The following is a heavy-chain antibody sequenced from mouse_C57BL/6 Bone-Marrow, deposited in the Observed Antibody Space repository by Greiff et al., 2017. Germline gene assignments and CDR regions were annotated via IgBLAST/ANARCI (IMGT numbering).Heavy chain of an antibody. CDR2: IYPGSGST. CDR3: SRDEGFYALDY. CDR1: GYTFTSYW. V-gene: IGHV1-55*01. J-gene: IGHJ4*01. Sequence: QVQLQQPGAELVKPGASVKMSCKASGYTFTSYWITWVKQRPGQGLEWIGDIYPGSGSTNYNEKFKSKATLTADTSSSTAYMQLSSLTSEDSAVYYCSRDEGFYALDYWGQGTSVTVSS.